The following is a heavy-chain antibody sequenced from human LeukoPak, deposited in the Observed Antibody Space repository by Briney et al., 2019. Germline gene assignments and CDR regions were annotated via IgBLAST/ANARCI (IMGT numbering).Heavy chain of an antibody. CDR3: AKDVGSWFDP. CDR2: ISYDGSNK. D-gene: IGHD1-26*01. CDR1: GFTFSSYG. V-gene: IGHV3-30*18. J-gene: IGHJ5*02. Sequence: PGRSLRLSCAAPGFTFSSYGMHWVRQAPGKGLEWVAVISYDGSNKYYADSVKGRFTISRDNSKNTLYLQMNSLRAEDTAVYYCAKDVGSWFDPWGQGTLVTVSS.